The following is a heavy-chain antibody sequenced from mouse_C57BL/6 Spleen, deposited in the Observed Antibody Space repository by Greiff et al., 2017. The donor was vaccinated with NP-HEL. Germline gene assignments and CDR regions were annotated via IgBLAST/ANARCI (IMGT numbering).Heavy chain of an antibody. D-gene: IGHD1-1*01. CDR3: ARSDYGSSFDY. CDR1: GYAFSSSW. CDR2: IYPGDGDT. V-gene: IGHV1-82*01. J-gene: IGHJ2*01. Sequence: VQLKESGPELVKPGASVKISCKASGYAFSSSWMNWVKQRPGKGLEWIGRIYPGDGDTNYNGKFKGKATLTADKSSSTAYMQLSSLTSEDSAVYFCARSDYGSSFDYWGQGTTLTVSS.